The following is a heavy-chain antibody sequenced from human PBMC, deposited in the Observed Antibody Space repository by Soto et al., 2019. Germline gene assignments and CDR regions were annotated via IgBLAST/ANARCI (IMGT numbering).Heavy chain of an antibody. CDR1: GFTFSTYA. J-gene: IGHJ4*02. CDR2: ISYDGSNK. V-gene: IGHV3-30-3*01. Sequence: PGGSLRLSCAASGFTFSTYAMHWVRQAPGKGLEWVAVISYDGSNKDYADSVKGRFTISRDNSKNTLYLQMNSLRAEDTAVYYCARDLGGYSYLSPLGYWGQGTLVTVSS. D-gene: IGHD5-18*01. CDR3: ARDLGGYSYLSPLGY.